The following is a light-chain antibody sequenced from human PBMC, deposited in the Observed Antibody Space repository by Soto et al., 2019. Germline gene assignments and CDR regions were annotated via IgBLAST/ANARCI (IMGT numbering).Light chain of an antibody. Sequence: EIVLTQSPATLSLSPGERATLSCRASQSVGTYLAWDQQKPGQVPRLLIYDASNRATGIPARFSGRVSGTAFTLTISNLEPEDFAVYYCQPRTDWPPGLTFGPGTKVDIK. CDR3: QPRTDWPPGLT. CDR1: QSVGTY. CDR2: DAS. V-gene: IGKV3-11*01. J-gene: IGKJ3*01.